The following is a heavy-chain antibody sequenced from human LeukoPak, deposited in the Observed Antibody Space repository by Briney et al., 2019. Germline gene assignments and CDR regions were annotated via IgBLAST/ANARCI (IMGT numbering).Heavy chain of an antibody. CDR2: IYTSGGST. V-gene: IGHV1-46*01. CDR1: GYTFTSYY. D-gene: IGHD4-23*01. Sequence: SVKVSFKASGYTFTSYYMHWVRQPPGQGLEWVGIIYTSGGSTSYAQKFQGRVTMTRDTSTSTVYMELSSLRSEDTAVYYCARVSAGYGGKPYYYYMDVWGKGTTVTVSS. J-gene: IGHJ6*03. CDR3: ARVSAGYGGKPYYYYMDV.